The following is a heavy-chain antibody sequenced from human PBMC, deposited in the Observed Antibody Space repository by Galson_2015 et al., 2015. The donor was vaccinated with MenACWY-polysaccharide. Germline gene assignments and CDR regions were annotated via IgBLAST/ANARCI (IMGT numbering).Heavy chain of an antibody. J-gene: IGHJ3*02. CDR3: AKLQYNWNDVGAFDI. Sequence: SLRLSCAASGFTFSSYAMSWVRQAPGKVLEWVSSISGSGGSTYYADSVKGRFTISRDNSKNTLYLQMNSLRAEDTAVYYCAKLQYNWNDVGAFDIWGQGTMVTVSS. CDR1: GFTFSSYA. V-gene: IGHV3-23*01. D-gene: IGHD1-1*01. CDR2: ISGSGGST.